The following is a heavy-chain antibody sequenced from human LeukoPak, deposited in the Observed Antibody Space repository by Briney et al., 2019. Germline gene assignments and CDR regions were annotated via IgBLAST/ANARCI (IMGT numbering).Heavy chain of an antibody. CDR3: ARDVATSGWYTFDY. J-gene: IGHJ4*02. CDR1: GDSVSSINGA. Sequence: SQTLSLTCAISGDSVSSINGAWNWVRQSPSRGLEWLGRTYYRSKWYYDYASSIQGRISINPDASKNQFPLLLHSVTPEDTAVYYCARDVATSGWYTFDYWGQGSLVTVSS. D-gene: IGHD6-19*01. CDR2: TYYRSKWYY. V-gene: IGHV6-1*01.